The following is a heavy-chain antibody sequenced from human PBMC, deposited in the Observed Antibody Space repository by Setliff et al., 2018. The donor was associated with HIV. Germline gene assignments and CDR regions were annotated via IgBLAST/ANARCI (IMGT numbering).Heavy chain of an antibody. J-gene: IGHJ3*02. CDR2: IISILDIT. Sequence: SCKASGGTSSTHAINWLRQAPGQGLEWMGQIISILDITTYAQSLQGRVTITADESTSTFYMELSSLRSADTAVYYCAGPRGDEAFDIWGQGRKVTVS. V-gene: IGHV1-69*04. CDR3: AGPRGDEAFDI. CDR1: GGTSSTHA. D-gene: IGHD3-10*01.